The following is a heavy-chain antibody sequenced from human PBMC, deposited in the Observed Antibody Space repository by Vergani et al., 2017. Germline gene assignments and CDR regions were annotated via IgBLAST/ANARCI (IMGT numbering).Heavy chain of an antibody. D-gene: IGHD2/OR15-2a*01. CDR1: GGSISSYY. CDR3: ARQAGVFFPGWFDP. V-gene: IGHV4-59*01. Sequence: QVQLQESGPGLVKPSETLSLTCTVSGGSISSYYWSWIRQPPGKGLEWIGYIYYSGSTNYNPSLKSRVTISVDTSKNQFTLKLSPVTAADTAVYYCARQAGVFFPGWFDPWGQGTLVTVSS. CDR2: IYYSGST. J-gene: IGHJ5*02.